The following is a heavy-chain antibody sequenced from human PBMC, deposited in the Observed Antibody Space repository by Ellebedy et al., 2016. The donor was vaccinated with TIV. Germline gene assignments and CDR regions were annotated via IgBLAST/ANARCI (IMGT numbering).Heavy chain of an antibody. V-gene: IGHV3-30-3*01. Sequence: GESLKISXAASGFTFSSYAMHWVRQAPGKGLEWVAVISYDGSNKYYADSVKGRFTISRDNSKNTLYLQMNSLRAEDTAVYYCARSVATIESWFDPWGQGTLVTVSS. CDR2: ISYDGSNK. D-gene: IGHD5-12*01. CDR3: ARSVATIESWFDP. J-gene: IGHJ5*02. CDR1: GFTFSSYA.